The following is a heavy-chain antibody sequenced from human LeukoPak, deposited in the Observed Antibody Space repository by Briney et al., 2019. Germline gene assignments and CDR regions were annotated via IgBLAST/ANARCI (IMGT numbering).Heavy chain of an antibody. Sequence: GESLKISCQGSGYRFTSYWIGWVRQMPGKGLEWMGIIYPGDSDTRYSPSFQGQVTMSADKSISTAYLQWSSLKDSDTAMCYCARQLCSGGSCYLDYWGQGTLVTVSS. D-gene: IGHD2-15*01. CDR1: GYRFTSYW. CDR3: ARQLCSGGSCYLDY. CDR2: IYPGDSDT. J-gene: IGHJ4*02. V-gene: IGHV5-51*01.